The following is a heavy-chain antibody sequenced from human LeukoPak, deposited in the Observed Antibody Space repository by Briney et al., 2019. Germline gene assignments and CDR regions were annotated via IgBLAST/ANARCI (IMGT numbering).Heavy chain of an antibody. CDR2: INPNSGGT. V-gene: IGHV1-2*02. CDR1: GYSFTGYF. Sequence: ASVKVSCKASGYSFTGYFMHWVRQAPGEGLEWMGGINPNSGGTNYAQKFQGRVTMTRDTSISTAYMELSRLRSDDTAVYYCATAGMAAAGIGASPSRIGWFDPWGQGTLVTVSS. D-gene: IGHD6-13*01. J-gene: IGHJ5*02. CDR3: ATAGMAAAGIGASPSRIGWFDP.